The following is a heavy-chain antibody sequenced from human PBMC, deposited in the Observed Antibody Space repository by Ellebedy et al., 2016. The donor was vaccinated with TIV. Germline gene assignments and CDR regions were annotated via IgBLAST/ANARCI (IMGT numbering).Heavy chain of an antibody. Sequence: AASVKVSCKASGYTFTGYYMHWVRQAPGQGLEWMGWINPNSGGTNYAQKFQGWVTMTRDTSISTAYMELSRMRSDDTAVYYCARDRKPVAQLLLGAFVNWFDPWGQGTLVTVSS. CDR1: GYTFTGYY. J-gene: IGHJ5*02. D-gene: IGHD2-2*01. CDR2: INPNSGGT. CDR3: ARDRKPVAQLLLGAFVNWFDP. V-gene: IGHV1-2*04.